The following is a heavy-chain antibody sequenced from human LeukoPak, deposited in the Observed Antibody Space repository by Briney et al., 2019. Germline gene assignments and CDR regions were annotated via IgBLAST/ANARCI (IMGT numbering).Heavy chain of an antibody. V-gene: IGHV3-23*01. CDR2: ISGSGGNT. D-gene: IGHD5-18*01. J-gene: IGHJ4*02. CDR1: GFTFSSYA. Sequence: QPGGSLRLSCAVSGFTFSSYAMSRVRQAPGKGLEWVSAISGSGGNTHYADSVKGRFTISRDNSKNTLYLQMNSLRAEDTAVYYCARRIQSWYYFDYWGQGTLVTVSS. CDR3: ARRIQSWYYFDY.